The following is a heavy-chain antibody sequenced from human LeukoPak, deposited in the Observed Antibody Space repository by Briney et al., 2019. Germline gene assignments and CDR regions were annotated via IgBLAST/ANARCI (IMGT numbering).Heavy chain of an antibody. D-gene: IGHD5-18*01. J-gene: IGHJ4*02. Sequence: PPASVKVSCKASGGTFSSYAISWVRQAPGQGLEWMGGIIPIFGTANYAQKFQGRVTITADESTSTAYMELSSLRSEDTAVYYCARVDTAWYQPFDYWGQGTLVTVSS. CDR1: GGTFSSYA. V-gene: IGHV1-69*13. CDR2: IIPIFGTA. CDR3: ARVDTAWYQPFDY.